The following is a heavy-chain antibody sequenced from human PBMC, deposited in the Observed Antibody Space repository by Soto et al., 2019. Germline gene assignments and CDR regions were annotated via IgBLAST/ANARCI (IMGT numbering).Heavy chain of an antibody. Sequence: SVKVSCKASGGTFSSYAISWVRQAPGQGLEWMGGIIPIFGTANYAQKFQGRVTITADESTSTAYMELSRLRSDDTAVYYCARSDGSGSYYPDYWGQGTLVTVSS. CDR3: ARSDGSGSYYPDY. CDR2: IIPIFGTA. CDR1: GGTFSSYA. D-gene: IGHD3-10*01. V-gene: IGHV1-69*13. J-gene: IGHJ4*02.